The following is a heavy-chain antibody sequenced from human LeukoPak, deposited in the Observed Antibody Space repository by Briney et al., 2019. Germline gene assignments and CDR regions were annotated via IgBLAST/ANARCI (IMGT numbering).Heavy chain of an antibody. J-gene: IGHJ4*02. Sequence: VASVKVSCKASGGTFSSYAISWVRQAPGQGLEWMGGIIPIFGTANYAQRFQGRVTITADESTSTAYMELSSLRSEDTAVYYCARVERPYYYDSSGYPALSFDYWGQGTLVTVSS. V-gene: IGHV1-69*13. D-gene: IGHD3-22*01. CDR2: IIPIFGTA. CDR3: ARVERPYYYDSSGYPALSFDY. CDR1: GGTFSSYA.